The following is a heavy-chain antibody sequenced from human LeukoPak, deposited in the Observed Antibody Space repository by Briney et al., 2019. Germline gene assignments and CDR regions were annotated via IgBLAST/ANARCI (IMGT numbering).Heavy chain of an antibody. CDR3: AWSRYSHLAVDY. CDR2: ISGSGDNT. CDR1: GFTFSSYA. V-gene: IGHV3-23*01. D-gene: IGHD3-3*01. J-gene: IGHJ4*02. Sequence: QSGGSLRLSRAASGFTFSSYAMSWVRQAPGKGLEWVSGISGSGDNTYYADSVKGRFTISRDNSKSTLYLQMNSLRAEDTAVYYCAWSRYSHLAVDYWGQGTLVTVSS.